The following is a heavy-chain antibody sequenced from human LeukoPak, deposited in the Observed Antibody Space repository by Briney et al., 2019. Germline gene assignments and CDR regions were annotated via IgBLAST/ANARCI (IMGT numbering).Heavy chain of an antibody. CDR2: XIPILGIA. CDR3: ARDQGYYYDSSGSTFDY. Sequence: SGGTFSSYAISWXRQAPGQGLEXXXRXIPILGIANYARKFQGRVTITADKSTSTAYMELSSLRSEDTAVYYCARDQGYYYDSSGSTFDYWGQGTLVTVSS. J-gene: IGHJ4*02. CDR1: GGTFSSYA. D-gene: IGHD3-22*01. V-gene: IGHV1-69*04.